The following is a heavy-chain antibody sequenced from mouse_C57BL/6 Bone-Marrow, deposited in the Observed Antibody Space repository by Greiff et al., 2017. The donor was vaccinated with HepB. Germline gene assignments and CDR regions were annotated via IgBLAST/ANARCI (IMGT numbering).Heavy chain of an antibody. J-gene: IGHJ1*03. Sequence: EVQLVESGGGLVQPKGSLKLSCAASGFSFNTYAMNWVRQAPGKGLEWVARIRSKSNNYATYYADSVKDRFTISRDDSESMLYLQMNNLKTEDTAFYYCVRVIYSYGRGYFDVWGTGTTVTVSS. V-gene: IGHV10-1*01. D-gene: IGHD1-1*01. CDR3: VRVIYSYGRGYFDV. CDR2: IRSKSNNYAT. CDR1: GFSFNTYA.